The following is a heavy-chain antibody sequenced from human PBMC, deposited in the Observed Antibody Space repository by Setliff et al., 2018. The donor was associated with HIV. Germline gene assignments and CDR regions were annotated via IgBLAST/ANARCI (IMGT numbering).Heavy chain of an antibody. CDR1: GYTFTSCF. CDR2: INPSDGTT. CDR3: VKEYHTTATDTRVANYFDY. V-gene: IGHV1-46*01. J-gene: IGHJ4*02. D-gene: IGHD6-13*01. Sequence: ASVKVSCKASGYTFTSCFMHWVRQAPGRGLEYMGIINPSDGTTDYIQKFQDRVTMTSDTSTSTVYMELHSLRSEDTAIYYCVKEYHTTATDTRVANYFDYWGQGTLVTVSS.